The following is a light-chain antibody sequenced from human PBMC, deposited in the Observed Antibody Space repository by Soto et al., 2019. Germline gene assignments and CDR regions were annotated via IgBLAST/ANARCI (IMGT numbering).Light chain of an antibody. CDR1: QSINIW. V-gene: IGKV1-5*03. J-gene: IGKJ1*01. Sequence: DIQMTQSPSTLSASVGDRVTITCRASQSINIWLAWYQQKPGKAPKALIYKASSLERGVPSRFSGSGSGTEFTLTISSLQPDDFATYYCQQYKSYLWTFGQGTKVEIK. CDR3: QQYKSYLWT. CDR2: KAS.